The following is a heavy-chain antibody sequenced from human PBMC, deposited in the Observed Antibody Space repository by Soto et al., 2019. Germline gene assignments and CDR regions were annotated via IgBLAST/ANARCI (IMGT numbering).Heavy chain of an antibody. D-gene: IGHD3-10*01. J-gene: IGHJ6*02. CDR3: ARHGFGPLHGLVDV. CDR2: INYDGYS. Sequence: QVQLQESGPGLVKPSETLSLTCTVSGGSITNYYCSWFRQPPGEGLEWIGYINYDGYSAYNLSLKRRVTLSTDASNTQFSLLLESVTATDTPVSYCARHGFGPLHGLVDVWGPGTTVIVSS. V-gene: IGHV4-59*08. CDR1: GGSITNYY.